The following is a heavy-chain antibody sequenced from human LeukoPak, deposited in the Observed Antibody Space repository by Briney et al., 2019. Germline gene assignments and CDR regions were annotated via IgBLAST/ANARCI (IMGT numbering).Heavy chain of an antibody. V-gene: IGHV4-38-2*02. Sequence: SETLSLTCTVSGYSISSGYYWGWIRQPPGKGLEWIGSIYHSGSTYYNPSLKSRVTISVDTSKNQFSLKLSSVTAADTAVYYCARYGYYYDSSGYYQVIYYFDYWGQGTLVTVSS. J-gene: IGHJ4*02. CDR3: ARYGYYYDSSGYYQVIYYFDY. D-gene: IGHD3-22*01. CDR1: GYSISSGYY. CDR2: IYHSGST.